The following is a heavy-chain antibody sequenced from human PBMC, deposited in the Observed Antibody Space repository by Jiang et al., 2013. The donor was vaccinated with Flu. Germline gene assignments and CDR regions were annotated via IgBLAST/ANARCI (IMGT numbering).Heavy chain of an antibody. D-gene: IGHD2-15*01. Sequence: PGQRLEWMGLINPNNGATKYAQIFQGRVTMTRDTSITTAYMELSRLTSDDTAVYYCARDLNAPHCSGGNCYITNWGQGTPVTVSS. V-gene: IGHV1-2*06. CDR2: INPNNGAT. J-gene: IGHJ4*02. CDR3: ARDLNAPHCSGGNCYITN.